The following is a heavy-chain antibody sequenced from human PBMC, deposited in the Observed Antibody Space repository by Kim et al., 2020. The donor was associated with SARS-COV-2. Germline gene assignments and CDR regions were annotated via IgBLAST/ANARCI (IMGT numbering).Heavy chain of an antibody. J-gene: IGHJ4*02. CDR1: GGSISSYY. CDR3: ARVRGSSSWYEKPYYFDY. D-gene: IGHD6-13*01. V-gene: IGHV4-59*13. CDR2: IYYSGST. Sequence: SETLSLTCTVSGGSISSYYWSWIRQPPGKGLEWIGYIYYSGSTNYNPSLKSRVTISVDTSKNQFSLKLSSVTAADTAVYYCARVRGSSSWYEKPYYFDYWGQGTLVTVSS.